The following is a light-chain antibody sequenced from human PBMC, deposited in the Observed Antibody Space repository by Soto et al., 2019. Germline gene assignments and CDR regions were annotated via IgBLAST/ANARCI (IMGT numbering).Light chain of an antibody. V-gene: IGLV4-60*02. Sequence: QPVLTQSSSASASLGSSVKLTCTLSSGHSSYIIAWHHQQPGKAPRYLMKLEGSGSYNKGSGVPDRFSGSSSGADRYLTIAGLQCEDEANYYCETWDSNTRVFGGGTKLTVL. CDR3: ETWDSNTRV. CDR1: SGHSSYI. CDR2: LEGSGSY. J-gene: IGLJ2*01.